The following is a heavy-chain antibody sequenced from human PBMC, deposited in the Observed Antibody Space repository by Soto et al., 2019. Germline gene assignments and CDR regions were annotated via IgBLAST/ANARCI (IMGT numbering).Heavy chain of an antibody. J-gene: IGHJ5*02. V-gene: IGHV3-9*01. Sequence: EVQLVESGGGLVQPGKSLRLSCVASGFTFDDCSMHWVRQAPGKGLEWVSGISWDSGTICYADSVKGRFSISRDGAKNSLYLQMNSLRVEDEALYYCVQGRYPTMASPLDHWGQGTLVTVSS. CDR3: VQGRYPTMASPLDH. CDR2: ISWDSGTI. CDR1: GFTFDDCS. D-gene: IGHD5-12*01.